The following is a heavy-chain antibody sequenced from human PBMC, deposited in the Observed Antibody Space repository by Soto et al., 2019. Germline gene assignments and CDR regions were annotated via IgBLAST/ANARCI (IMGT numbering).Heavy chain of an antibody. CDR1: GGSISSGGYY. Sequence: PSETLSLTCTVSGGSISSGGYYWSWIRHHPGKGLEWIGYIYYSGITYYNPSLKSRVTISVDTSKNQFSLKLSSVTAADTAVYYCARVGRNCSGGSCFAFDIWGQGTMVTVSS. D-gene: IGHD2-15*01. CDR3: ARVGRNCSGGSCFAFDI. J-gene: IGHJ3*02. CDR2: IYYSGIT. V-gene: IGHV4-31*03.